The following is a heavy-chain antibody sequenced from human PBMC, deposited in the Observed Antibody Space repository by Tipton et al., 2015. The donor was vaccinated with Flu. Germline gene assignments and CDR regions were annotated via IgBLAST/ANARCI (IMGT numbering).Heavy chain of an antibody. J-gene: IGHJ4*02. Sequence: SLRLSCVASGFTFSSYSMNWVRQAPGKGLEWVANINQDGSEKYYVDSVKGRFTISRDNAKNSLHLQMNSLRSEDTAVYFCARQIGGVGAYWGQGTLVTVSS. V-gene: IGHV3-7*03. D-gene: IGHD2-2*01. CDR3: ARQIGGVGAY. CDR1: GFTFSSYS. CDR2: INQDGSEK.